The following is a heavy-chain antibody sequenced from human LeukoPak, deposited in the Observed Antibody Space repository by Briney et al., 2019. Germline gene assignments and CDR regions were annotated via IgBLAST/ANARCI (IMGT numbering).Heavy chain of an antibody. CDR3: AKDARRVRDIGVVFGRGRGYMDV. CDR1: GIIFSSYG. V-gene: IGHV3-30*02. CDR2: IRYDGSIK. J-gene: IGHJ6*03. D-gene: IGHD2-15*01. Sequence: GGSLRLSCAASGIIFSSYGMHWVRQAPGNGLEWVAFIRYDGSIKYYADSVKGRFTISRDNSKNTLYLQMNSLRGEDTAVYYCAKDARRVRDIGVVFGRGRGYMDVWGKGTTATISS.